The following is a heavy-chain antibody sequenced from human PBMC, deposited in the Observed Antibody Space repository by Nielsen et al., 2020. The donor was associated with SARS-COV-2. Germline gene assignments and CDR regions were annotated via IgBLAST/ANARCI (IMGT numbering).Heavy chain of an antibody. J-gene: IGHJ4*02. CDR2: ISYDGRNK. Sequence: GESLKISCAASGSLFSVYGMHWVRQAPGRGLEWVAVISYDGRNKNYADSVKGRFTISRDNAKTELYLQMNSLRPEDTAIYYCATDQTSLGVMVGWGQGTLVTVSS. CDR3: ATDQTSLGVMVG. D-gene: IGHD2-21*01. CDR1: GSLFSVYG. V-gene: IGHV3-30*03.